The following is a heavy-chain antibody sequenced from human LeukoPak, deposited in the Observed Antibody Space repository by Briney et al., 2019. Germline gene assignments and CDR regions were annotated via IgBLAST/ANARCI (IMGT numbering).Heavy chain of an antibody. CDR1: GYTFTGYY. CDR2: INPNSGRT. Sequence: ASVKVSCEASGYTFTGYYMHWVRQAPGQGLEWMGWINPNSGRTNYAQKFQGRVTMTGDTSISTAYMELTRPTSDDTAVYYCARGTYYDSSAYSGVRLFDYWGQGTLVTVSS. CDR3: ARGTYYDSSAYSGVRLFDY. V-gene: IGHV1-2*02. J-gene: IGHJ4*02. D-gene: IGHD3-22*01.